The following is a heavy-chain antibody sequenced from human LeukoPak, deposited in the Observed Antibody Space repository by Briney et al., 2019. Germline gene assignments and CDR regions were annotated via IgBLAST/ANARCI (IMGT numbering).Heavy chain of an antibody. CDR2: ISAYNGNT. D-gene: IGHD2-2*01. V-gene: IGHV1-18*01. Sequence: ASVKVSCKASGYTFTSYGISWVRQAPGQGLEWMGWISAYNGNTNYAQKLQGRVTMTTDTSMSTAYMELRSLRSDDTAVYYCARDLGEYQLAHEEWFATWGEGNLVTVSP. J-gene: IGHJ5*02. CDR1: GYTFTSYG. CDR3: ARDLGEYQLAHEEWFAT.